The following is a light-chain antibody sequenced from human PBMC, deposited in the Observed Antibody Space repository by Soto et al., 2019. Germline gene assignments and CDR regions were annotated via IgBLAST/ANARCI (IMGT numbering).Light chain of an antibody. CDR1: SRDVGGYNY. CDR2: EVS. J-gene: IGLJ3*02. V-gene: IGLV2-14*01. CDR3: SSTAGNNNLV. Sequence: QSALTQPASVSGSPGQSITISCTGTSRDVGGYNYVSWHQQHPGKAPKVIITEVSNRPSGVSNRFSGSKSANTASLTVSGLQAEDEAFYYCSSTAGNNNLVFGGGTKVTVL.